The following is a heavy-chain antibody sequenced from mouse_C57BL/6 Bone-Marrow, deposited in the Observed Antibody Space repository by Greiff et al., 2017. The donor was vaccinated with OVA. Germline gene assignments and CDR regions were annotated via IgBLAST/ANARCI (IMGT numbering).Heavy chain of an antibody. CDR3: ARGGVYYFDY. CDR1: GYTFTSYW. CDR2: IDPSDSYT. Sequence: QVQLQQPGAELVMPGASVKLSCKASGYTFTSYWMHWVKHRPGQGLEWIGEIDPSDSYTNYNQKFKGKSTLTVDKSSSTAYMQLSSLTSEDSAVYYCARGGVYYFDYWGQGTTLTVSS. D-gene: IGHD1-1*02. J-gene: IGHJ2*01. V-gene: IGHV1-69*01.